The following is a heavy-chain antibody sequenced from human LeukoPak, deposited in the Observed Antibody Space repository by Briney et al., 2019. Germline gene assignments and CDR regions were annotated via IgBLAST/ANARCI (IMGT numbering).Heavy chain of an antibody. CDR2: ISSSGSTI. J-gene: IGHJ4*02. CDR1: GFTFSSYE. V-gene: IGHV3-48*03. CDR3: APSSGWRPSFFDY. Sequence: PGGSLRLSCAASGFTFSSYEMNWVRQAPGKGLEWVSYISSSGSTIYYADSVKGRFTISRDNAKNSLYLQMNSLRAEDTAAYYCAPSSGWRPSFFDYWGQGTLVTVSS. D-gene: IGHD6-19*01.